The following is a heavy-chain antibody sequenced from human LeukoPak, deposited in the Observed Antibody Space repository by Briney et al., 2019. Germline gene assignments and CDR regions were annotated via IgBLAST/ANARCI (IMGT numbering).Heavy chain of an antibody. J-gene: IGHJ4*02. V-gene: IGHV4-34*01. Sequence: SETLSLTCAVYGGSFSGYYWGWIRQPPGKGLEWIGSIYYSGSTYYNPSPESRVTISVDTSKNQFSLKLSSVTAADTAVYYCARSSPPGIAAAGLDYWGQGTLVTVSS. CDR1: GGSFSGYY. CDR2: IYYSGST. CDR3: ARSSPPGIAAAGLDY. D-gene: IGHD6-13*01.